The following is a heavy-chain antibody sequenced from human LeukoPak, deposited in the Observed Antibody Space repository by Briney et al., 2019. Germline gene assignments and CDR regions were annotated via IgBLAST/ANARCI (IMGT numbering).Heavy chain of an antibody. CDR1: SGSISSGSYY. J-gene: IGHJ5*02. CDR3: ARTPIHCGNANCETWFDP. CDR2: IYSSGST. Sequence: SQTLSLTCTVSSGSISSGSYYWSWIRQPAGKGLEWIGRIYSSGSTKYNPSLKSRVTISVDTSKNQFSLKLNSVTAADTAMYYCARTPIHCGNANCETWFDPWGQGTLVTVSS. V-gene: IGHV4-61*02. D-gene: IGHD2-2*01.